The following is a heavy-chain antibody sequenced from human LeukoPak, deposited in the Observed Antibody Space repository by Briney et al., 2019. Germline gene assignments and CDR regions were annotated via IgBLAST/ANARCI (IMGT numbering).Heavy chain of an antibody. CDR3: ASPLDPGIAAAGTVFDY. CDR2: ISYDGSNK. J-gene: IGHJ4*02. D-gene: IGHD6-13*01. Sequence: GGSLRLSCAASGFPFSSSGMHWVRQAPGKGLEWVAVISYDGSNKYYADSVKGRFTISRDNSKNTLYLQMNSLRAEDTAVYYCASPLDPGIAAAGTVFDYWGQGTLVTVSS. CDR1: GFPFSSSG. V-gene: IGHV3-30*03.